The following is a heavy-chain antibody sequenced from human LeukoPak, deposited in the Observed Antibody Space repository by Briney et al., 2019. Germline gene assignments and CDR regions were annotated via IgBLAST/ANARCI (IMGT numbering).Heavy chain of an antibody. CDR1: GFTFSSYS. CDR2: ISSSSSTI. Sequence: GGSLRLSCAASGFTFSSYSMNWVRQAPGKGLEWVSYISSSSSTIYYADSVKGRFTISRDNAKNSLYLQMNSLRAEDTAVYYCARDTKYEWFGRRAGTQNWFDPWGQGTLVTVSS. V-gene: IGHV3-48*01. J-gene: IGHJ5*02. CDR3: ARDTKYEWFGRRAGTQNWFDP. D-gene: IGHD3-10*01.